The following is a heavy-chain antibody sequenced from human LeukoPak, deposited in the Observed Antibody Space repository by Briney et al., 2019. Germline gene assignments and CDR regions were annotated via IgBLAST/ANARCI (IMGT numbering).Heavy chain of an antibody. J-gene: IGHJ6*03. CDR3: ARAVGSGSFQTYYYYMDV. CDR2: IYTSGST. D-gene: IGHD3-10*01. Sequence: SETLSLTCTVSGGSTSSYYWSWIRQPAGKGLEWIGRIYTSGSTNYNPSLKSRVTMSVDTSKNQFSLKLSSVTAADTAVYYCARAVGSGSFQTYYYYMDVRGKGTTVTISS. V-gene: IGHV4-4*07. CDR1: GGSTSSYY.